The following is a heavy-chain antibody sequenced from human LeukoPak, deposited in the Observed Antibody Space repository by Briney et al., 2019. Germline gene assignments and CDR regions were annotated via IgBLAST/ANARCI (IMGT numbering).Heavy chain of an antibody. CDR3: ARDWVPYNWFDP. CDR1: AGFISSYY. D-gene: IGHD1-1*01. CDR2: IYYSGST. Sequence: SETLSLTCTVSAGFISSYYWTWIRQPPGKGLEWIGYIYYSGSTNYNPSLKSRVTISVDTSKNQFSLKLSSVTAADTAVYYCARDWVPYNWFDPWGQGTLVTVSS. J-gene: IGHJ5*02. V-gene: IGHV4-59*01.